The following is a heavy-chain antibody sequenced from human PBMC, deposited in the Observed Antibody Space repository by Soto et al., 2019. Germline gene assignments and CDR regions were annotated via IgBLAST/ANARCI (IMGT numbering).Heavy chain of an antibody. CDR3: ARLRVAVAATRY. CDR1: GGSISSSSYY. Sequence: QLQLQESGPGLVKPSETLSLTCTVSGGSISSSSYYWGWIRQPPGKGLEWIGSIYYSGSTYYNPSLKSRVIIXVXMSKNRFSLKLSSVTAADTAVYYCARLRVAVAATRYWGQGTLVTVSS. CDR2: IYYSGST. J-gene: IGHJ4*02. D-gene: IGHD6-19*01. V-gene: IGHV4-39*01.